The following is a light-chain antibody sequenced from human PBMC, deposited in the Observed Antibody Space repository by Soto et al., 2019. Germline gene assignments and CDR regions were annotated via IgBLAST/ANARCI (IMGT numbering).Light chain of an antibody. CDR3: QQSSSIPRT. J-gene: IGKJ1*01. Sequence: DIPMTQSPSSLSSSVGDRGTITCRASQSISSYLNWYQQKPGKAPNLLIYAASNLQSGVPSRFSGSGSGTDFTLTISSLQPEDFATYYCQQSSSIPRTFGQGTKVEIK. CDR2: AAS. CDR1: QSISSY. V-gene: IGKV1-39*01.